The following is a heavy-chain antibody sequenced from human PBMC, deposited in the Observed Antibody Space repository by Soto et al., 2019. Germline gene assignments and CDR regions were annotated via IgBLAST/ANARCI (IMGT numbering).Heavy chain of an antibody. CDR2: IYPGDSDT. J-gene: IGHJ6*02. D-gene: IGHD5-12*01. V-gene: IGHV5-51*01. Sequence: GESLKISCKGSGYSFTSYWIGWVRQMPGKGLEWMGIIYPGDSDTRYSPSFQGQVTISADKSISTAYPQWSSLKASDTAMYYCARQRYSGYDFYYYYGMDVWGQGTTVTVSS. CDR1: GYSFTSYW. CDR3: ARQRYSGYDFYYYYGMDV.